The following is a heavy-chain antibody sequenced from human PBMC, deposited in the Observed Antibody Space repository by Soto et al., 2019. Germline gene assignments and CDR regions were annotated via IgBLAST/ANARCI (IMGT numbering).Heavy chain of an antibody. J-gene: IGHJ3*02. CDR1: GFTFSSYG. CDR2: IPNTENKK. V-gene: IGHV3-30-3*01. Sequence: QVHLEESGGGVVQPGTSLRLSCVASGFTFSSYGMHWVRQAPGKGLEWVAVIPNTENKKYYADSVKGRFTISSDNSQNTLLLQMESLMSEDTAMYYCARTVGGRVRGALAIWGQGTMVSVS. CDR3: ARTVGGRVRGALAI. D-gene: IGHD3-10*01.